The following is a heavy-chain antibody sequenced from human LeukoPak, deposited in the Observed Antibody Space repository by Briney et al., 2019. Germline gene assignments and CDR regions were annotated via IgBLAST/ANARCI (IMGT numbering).Heavy chain of an antibody. J-gene: IGHJ6*03. CDR1: GFTFSSYW. V-gene: IGHV3-7*01. CDR2: IKQDGSEK. Sequence: GGSLRLSCAASGFTFSSYWMSWVRQAPGKGLEWVANIKQDGSEKYYVDSVKGRFTISRDNAKNSLYLQMNSLRAEDTAVYYCARETGYSMPDYYMDVWGKGTTVTVSS. D-gene: IGHD6-13*01. CDR3: ARETGYSMPDYYMDV.